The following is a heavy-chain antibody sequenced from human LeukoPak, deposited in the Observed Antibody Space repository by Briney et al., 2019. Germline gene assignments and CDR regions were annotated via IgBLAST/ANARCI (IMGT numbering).Heavy chain of an antibody. J-gene: IGHJ4*02. CDR3: ARVYGDYGAPADY. Sequence: SETLSLTCTVSGGSISSGGYWWSWIRQLPGKGLEYIGYIYYSGISFYNPSLKSRVAISVDTSKNQFSLRLNSVTAADSAVYYCARVYGDYGAPADYWGQGILVTVSS. CDR1: GGSISSGGYW. CDR2: IYYSGIS. V-gene: IGHV4-31*03. D-gene: IGHD4-17*01.